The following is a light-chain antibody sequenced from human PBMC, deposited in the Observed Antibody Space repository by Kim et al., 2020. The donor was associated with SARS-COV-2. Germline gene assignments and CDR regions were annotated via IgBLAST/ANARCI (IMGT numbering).Light chain of an antibody. Sequence: QAGLTQPPSVSKDLRQTATLTCTGNSNNVGNRGAAWLQQHQGHPPKLLSYRNNNRPSGISERFSASRSGNTASLTLIGLQPEDEADYFCSTWDSSLSAVVFGGGTQLTDL. V-gene: IGLV10-54*01. CDR1: SNNVGNRG. CDR3: STWDSSLSAVV. CDR2: RNN. J-gene: IGLJ2*01.